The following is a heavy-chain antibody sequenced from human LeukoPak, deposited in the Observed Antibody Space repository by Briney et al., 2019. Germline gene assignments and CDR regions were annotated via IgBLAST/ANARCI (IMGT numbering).Heavy chain of an antibody. CDR1: GFTFSSFA. V-gene: IGHV3-23*01. CDR3: AKDLPDYGDYIEGY. D-gene: IGHD4-17*01. CDR2: ISGSGGST. J-gene: IGHJ4*02. Sequence: PGGSLRLSCAASGFTFSSFAMSWVRQAPGKGLEWVSTISGSGGSTNYADSVKGRFTFTRDNSKNTLYLQMNSLRAEDTAVYYCAKDLPDYGDYIEGYWGQGTLVTASS.